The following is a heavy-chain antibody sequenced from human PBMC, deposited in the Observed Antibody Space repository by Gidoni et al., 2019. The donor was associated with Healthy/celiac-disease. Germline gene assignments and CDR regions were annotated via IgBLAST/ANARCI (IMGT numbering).Heavy chain of an antibody. Sequence: QVQLQESGPGLVKPSETLSLTCTVSGGSISSYYWSWIRQPPGKGLEWIGYIYYSGSTNYNPSLKSRVTISVDTSKNQFSLKLSSVTAADTAVYYCARSRSYDSSGYYWVDWFDPWGQGTLVTVSS. V-gene: IGHV4-59*01. CDR2: IYYSGST. CDR3: ARSRSYDSSGYYWVDWFDP. J-gene: IGHJ5*02. CDR1: GGSISSYY. D-gene: IGHD3-22*01.